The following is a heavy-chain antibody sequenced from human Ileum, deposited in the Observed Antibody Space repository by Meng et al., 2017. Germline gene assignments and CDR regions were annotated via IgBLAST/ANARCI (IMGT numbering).Heavy chain of an antibody. Sequence: QVQLVQSGPDVKRSGASVKVSCKASGATFTSFVIHWVRQAPGQRLEWMGWIHAGNGNRKYSQKFQGRVTFTTDTSATTAYLDLSSLRSEDTAVYYCARDPSGGKFHYFDSWGQGTLVTVSS. J-gene: IGHJ4*02. V-gene: IGHV1-3*01. D-gene: IGHD2-15*01. CDR1: GATFTSFV. CDR3: ARDPSGGKFHYFDS. CDR2: IHAGNGNR.